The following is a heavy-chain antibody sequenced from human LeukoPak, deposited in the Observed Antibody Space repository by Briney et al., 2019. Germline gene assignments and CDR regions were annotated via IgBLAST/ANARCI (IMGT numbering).Heavy chain of an antibody. CDR2: IYPGDSDT. J-gene: IGHJ4*02. CDR3: ARLVGDRGGYPSHFDS. D-gene: IGHD3-22*01. CDR1: GYSFTSYW. Sequence: GESLKISCKGSGYSFTSYWIGWVRQMPGKGLEWMGIIYPGDSDTRYSPSFQGQVTISADKSISTAYLQWSSLKASDTAMYYCARLVGDRGGYPSHFDSWGQGTLVTVSS. V-gene: IGHV5-51*01.